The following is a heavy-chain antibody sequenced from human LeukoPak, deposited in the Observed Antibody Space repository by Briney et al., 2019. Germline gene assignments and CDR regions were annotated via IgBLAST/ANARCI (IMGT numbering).Heavy chain of an antibody. CDR3: AREEPGVGYCSSTSCSLGGRWFDP. CDR2: INPSGGST. J-gene: IGHJ5*02. Sequence: ASVKVSCKASGYTFTSYYMHWVRQAPGQGLEWMGIINPSGGSTSYAQKFQGRVTMTRDMSTSTVYMELSSLRSEDTAVYYCAREEPGVGYCSSTSCSLGGRWFDPWSQGTLVTVSS. CDR1: GYTFTSYY. V-gene: IGHV1-46*01. D-gene: IGHD2-2*01.